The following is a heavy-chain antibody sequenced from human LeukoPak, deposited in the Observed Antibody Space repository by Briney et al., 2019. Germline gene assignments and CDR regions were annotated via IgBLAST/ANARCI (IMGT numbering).Heavy chain of an antibody. CDR3: TRVWYYYDSSGYPDAFDI. J-gene: IGHJ3*02. Sequence: GGSLRLSCAASGFTFSGSAMHWVRQASGKGLEWVGRIRSKANSYATAYAASVKGRFTISRDDSKSIAYLQMNSLKTEDTAVYYCTRVWYYYDSSGYPDAFDIWGQGTMVTVSS. CDR1: GFTFSGSA. D-gene: IGHD3-22*01. V-gene: IGHV3-73*01. CDR2: IRSKANSYAT.